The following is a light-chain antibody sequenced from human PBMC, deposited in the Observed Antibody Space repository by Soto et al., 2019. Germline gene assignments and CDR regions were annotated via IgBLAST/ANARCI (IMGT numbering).Light chain of an antibody. CDR1: QSAGNF. V-gene: IGKV3-15*01. Sequence: EIVLTQSPATLSVSPGETAALSCRVSQSAGNFLAWYQQKPGQAPRLLIHGASTRATGIPDRFSGSGSGTEFTLTLSSLKSEDFALYYCQQYYNWRAITFGQGTKVDIK. J-gene: IGKJ1*01. CDR2: GAS. CDR3: QQYYNWRAIT.